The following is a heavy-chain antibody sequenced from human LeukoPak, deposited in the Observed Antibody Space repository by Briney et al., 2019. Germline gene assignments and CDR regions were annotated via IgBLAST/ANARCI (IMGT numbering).Heavy chain of an antibody. Sequence: SETLSLTCTVSGGSISSYYWSWIRQPAGKGLEWIGRIYTSGSTNYNPSLKSRVTMSVDTSKNQFSLKLSSVTAADTAVYYCARGCIAAAGMREYNWFDPWGLGTLVTVSS. J-gene: IGHJ5*02. D-gene: IGHD6-13*01. CDR3: ARGCIAAAGMREYNWFDP. CDR2: IYTSGST. V-gene: IGHV4-4*07. CDR1: GGSISSYY.